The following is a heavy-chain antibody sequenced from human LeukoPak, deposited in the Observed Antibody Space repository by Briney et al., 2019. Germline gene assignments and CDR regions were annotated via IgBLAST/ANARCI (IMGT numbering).Heavy chain of an antibody. Sequence: PSETLSLTCTVSGGFISSTSYYWGWIRQPPGKGLEWIGSIYYSGSTYYNPSLKSRVTISVDTSKNQFSLKLSSVTAADTAVYYCASDSSGYSFDYWGQGILVTVSS. CDR1: GGFISSTSYY. D-gene: IGHD3-22*01. CDR2: IYYSGST. V-gene: IGHV4-39*01. J-gene: IGHJ4*02. CDR3: ASDSSGYSFDY.